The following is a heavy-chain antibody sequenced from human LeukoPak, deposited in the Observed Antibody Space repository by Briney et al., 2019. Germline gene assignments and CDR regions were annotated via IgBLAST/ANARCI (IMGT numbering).Heavy chain of an antibody. D-gene: IGHD3-3*01. Sequence: PSETLSLTCAVYGGSFSGYYWSWIRQPPGKGLEWIGEINHSGSTNYNPSLKSRVTISVDTSKNQFSLKLSSVTAADTAVYYCARGSSHYDFWSGPMNYYYYGMDVWGQGTTVTVSS. CDR3: ARGSSHYDFWSGPMNYYYYGMDV. V-gene: IGHV4-34*01. J-gene: IGHJ6*02. CDR2: INHSGST. CDR1: GGSFSGYY.